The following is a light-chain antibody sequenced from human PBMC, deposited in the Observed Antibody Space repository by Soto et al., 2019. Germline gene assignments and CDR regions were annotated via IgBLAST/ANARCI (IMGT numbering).Light chain of an antibody. Sequence: EIVLTQSPGTLSLSPGERATLSCRASQRVSSSYLAWYQQKPGQAPRLLIYGASSRATGITDRFSGSGSGTDFTLTISGMEPEDFAVYYCQQHGSSPFTFGPGTKVDIQ. CDR2: GAS. J-gene: IGKJ3*01. CDR3: QQHGSSPFT. CDR1: QRVSSSY. V-gene: IGKV3-20*01.